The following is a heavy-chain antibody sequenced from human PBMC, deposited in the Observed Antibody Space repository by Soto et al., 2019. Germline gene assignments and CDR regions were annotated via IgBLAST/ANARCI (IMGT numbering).Heavy chain of an antibody. D-gene: IGHD6-19*01. Sequence: PGGSLRLSCAASGFTFSSYAVSWVRQAPGKGLEWVSAISGSGGSTYYADSVKGRFTISRDNSKNTLYLQMNSLRAEDTAVYYCAKVFSSGWYKSNFQHWGQGTLVTVSS. CDR2: ISGSGGST. CDR3: AKVFSSGWYKSNFQH. CDR1: GFTFSSYA. J-gene: IGHJ1*01. V-gene: IGHV3-23*01.